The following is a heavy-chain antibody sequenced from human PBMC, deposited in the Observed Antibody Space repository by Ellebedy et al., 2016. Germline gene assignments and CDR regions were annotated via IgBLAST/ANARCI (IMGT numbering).Heavy chain of an antibody. D-gene: IGHD2-2*01. Sequence: ASVKVSXXASGYTFASYYIHWVRQAPGQGLEWMGIINPSSGGTSYAQKFQGRVTMTRDTSTSTVYMALSSLRSNDTAVYYCARSGQVLPAADYWGQGTLVTVSS. V-gene: IGHV1-46*03. J-gene: IGHJ4*02. CDR3: ARSGQVLPAADY. CDR1: GYTFASYY. CDR2: INPSSGGT.